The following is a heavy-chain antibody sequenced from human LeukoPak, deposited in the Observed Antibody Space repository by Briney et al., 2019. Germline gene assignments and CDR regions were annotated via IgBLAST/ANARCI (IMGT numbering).Heavy chain of an antibody. CDR2: ISSGSSFI. Sequence: GGSLRLSCAASGFTFSGYSMNWVRQAPGKGLEWVSSISSGSSFIYYADSVKGRFTVSRDNAKNSLYLQMNSRRAEDTAVYYCARDQGGERWFDPWGEGTLVSVST. CDR3: ARDQGGERWFDP. CDR1: GFTFSGYS. J-gene: IGHJ5*02. V-gene: IGHV3-21*01. D-gene: IGHD1-26*01.